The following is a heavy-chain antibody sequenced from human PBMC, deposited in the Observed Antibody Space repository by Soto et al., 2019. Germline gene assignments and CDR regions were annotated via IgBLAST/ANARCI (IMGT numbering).Heavy chain of an antibody. CDR1: GYAFTSYG. CDR2: INGYTGNT. J-gene: IGHJ6*02. V-gene: IGHV1-18*01. Sequence: ASVKVSCKASGYAFTSYGLSWVRQAPGQGLEWMGWINGYTGNTNYAQKFQGRVTMTTDTSTNTAYLDLWTLISDDTAVYYCARSWVTGKGGIDVWGQGTTVTVSS. CDR3: ARSWVTGKGGIDV. D-gene: IGHD3-16*01.